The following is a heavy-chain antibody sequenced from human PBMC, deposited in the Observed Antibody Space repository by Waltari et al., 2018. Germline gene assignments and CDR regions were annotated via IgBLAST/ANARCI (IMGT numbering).Heavy chain of an antibody. CDR1: GFTFSSHW. Sequence: EVQLVESGGGLVQPGGSLRLSCAASGFTFSSHWMSWVRQAPGKGLEWVAKIKQDGSEEYYVDSVEGRFTISRDNAKTSLYLQMNSLRADDTAVYYCARGTYTVTTKGYFDYWGQGTLVTVSS. CDR3: ARGTYTVTTKGYFDY. V-gene: IGHV3-7*01. J-gene: IGHJ4*02. CDR2: IKQDGSEE. D-gene: IGHD4-17*01.